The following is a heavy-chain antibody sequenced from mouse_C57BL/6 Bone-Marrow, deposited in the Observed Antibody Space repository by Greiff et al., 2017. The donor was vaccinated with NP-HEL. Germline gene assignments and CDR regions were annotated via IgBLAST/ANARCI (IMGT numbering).Heavy chain of an antibody. Sequence: QVQLQQPGAELVKPGASVKMSCKASGYTFTSYWITWVKQRPGQGLEWIGDIYPGSGSTNYNEKFKSKATLTVDTSSSTAYMQPSSLTSENSAVYDVARDLYYYGSSLFDCGGRGTTLTVSA. CDR3: ARDLYYYGSSLFDC. D-gene: IGHD1-1*01. CDR2: IYPGSGST. CDR1: GYTFTSYW. J-gene: IGHJ2*01. V-gene: IGHV1-55*01.